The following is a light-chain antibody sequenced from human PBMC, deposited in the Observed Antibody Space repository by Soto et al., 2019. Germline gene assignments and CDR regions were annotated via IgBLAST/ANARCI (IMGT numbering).Light chain of an antibody. CDR2: AVS. J-gene: IGLJ1*01. V-gene: IGLV2-14*01. CDR3: SSPASSAV. Sequence: QSVLTQPASVSGSPGQSIAISCTGTISDVGAYDYVAWYQQHPGKAPKLIIYAVSNRPSGVSSRFSGSKSGNTASLTISGLQPEDEADYYCSSPASSAVFGTGTEVTVL. CDR1: ISDVGAYDY.